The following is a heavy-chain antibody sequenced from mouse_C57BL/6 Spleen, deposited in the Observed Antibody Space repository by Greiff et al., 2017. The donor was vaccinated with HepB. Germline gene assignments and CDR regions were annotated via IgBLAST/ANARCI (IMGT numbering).Heavy chain of an antibody. V-gene: IGHV1-76*01. D-gene: IGHD4-1*01. CDR1: GYTFTDYY. CDR2: IYPGSGNT. Sequence: QVQLQQSGAELVRPGASVKLSCKASGYTFTDYYINWVKQRPGQGLEWIARIYPGSGNTYYNEKFKGKATLTAEKSSSTAYMQLSSLTSEDSAVYFCARNWDGSPFAYWGQGTLVTVSA. J-gene: IGHJ3*01. CDR3: ARNWDGSPFAY.